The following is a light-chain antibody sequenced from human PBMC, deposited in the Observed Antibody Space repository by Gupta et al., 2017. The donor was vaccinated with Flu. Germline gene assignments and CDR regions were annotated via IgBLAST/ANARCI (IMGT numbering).Light chain of an antibody. CDR1: QSVSSY. Sequence: EIVLTQSPASLSLSPGERATLSCRASQSVSSYLAWYQHKPGQAPRLLIYDTSNRATGIAARFSGSGSGTDFSLTISSLEPEDFAVYYCQQRSFWPYTFGQGTKLEIK. J-gene: IGKJ2*01. CDR3: QQRSFWPYT. V-gene: IGKV3-11*01. CDR2: DTS.